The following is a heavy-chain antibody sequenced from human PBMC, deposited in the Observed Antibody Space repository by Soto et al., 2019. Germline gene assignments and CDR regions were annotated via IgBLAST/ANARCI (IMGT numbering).Heavy chain of an antibody. Sequence: QVQLVQSGDEVQKPGASVKVSCKASGYTFTSYVINWLRQAPGQGLEWMGWISPYNGNTNYGQKLQGRVTMTADTSPSIAYMELRSLTSDDTSVYYGAREGGVWGSFCYFDYWGQGTLVTVSS. CDR3: AREGGVWGSFCYFDY. CDR1: GYTFTSYV. CDR2: ISPYNGNT. J-gene: IGHJ4*02. D-gene: IGHD3-16*02. V-gene: IGHV1-18*04.